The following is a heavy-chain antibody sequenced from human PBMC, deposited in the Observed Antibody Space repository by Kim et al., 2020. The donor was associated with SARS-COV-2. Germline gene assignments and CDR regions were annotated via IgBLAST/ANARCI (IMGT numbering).Heavy chain of an antibody. J-gene: IGHJ4*02. CDR3: TTWGTMIVVVIPDY. V-gene: IGHV3-15*01. CDR1: GFTFSNAW. CDR2: IKSKTDGGTT. Sequence: GGSLRLSCAASGFTFSNAWMSWVRQAPGKGLEWVGRIKSKTDGGTTDYAAPVKGRFTISRDDSKNTLYLQMNSLKTEDTAVYYCTTWGTMIVVVIPDYWGQGTLVTVSS. D-gene: IGHD3-22*01.